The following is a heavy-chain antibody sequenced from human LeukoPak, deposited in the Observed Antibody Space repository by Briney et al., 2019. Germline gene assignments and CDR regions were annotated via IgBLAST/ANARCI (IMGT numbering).Heavy chain of an antibody. CDR3: ARENRQWGTFDY. Sequence: GGSPRLSCAASGLTVSSNYTTWVRQAPGKGLEWVSVIYSGGSTYYADSVKGRFTISRDNSKNTLYLQMNSLTAEDTAVYYCARENRQWGTFDYWGQGTLVTVSS. CDR1: GLTVSSNY. D-gene: IGHD1-26*01. CDR2: IYSGGST. V-gene: IGHV3-53*01. J-gene: IGHJ4*02.